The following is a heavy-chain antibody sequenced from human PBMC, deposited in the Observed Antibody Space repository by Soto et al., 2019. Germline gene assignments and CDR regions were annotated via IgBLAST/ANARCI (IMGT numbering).Heavy chain of an antibody. CDR3: ARDPRSTTGGY. V-gene: IGHV3-23*01. D-gene: IGHD4-17*01. CDR1: GFTFSTSA. J-gene: IGHJ4*02. Sequence: EVQLLESGGALVQPGGSLRLSCAASGFTFSTSAMGWVRQAPGKGLDWVSTISGSGVSTYYADSVEGRFTISRDNSKNTLYLHMNSLRADDTALYYCARDPRSTTGGYWGLGTLVTVSS. CDR2: ISGSGVST.